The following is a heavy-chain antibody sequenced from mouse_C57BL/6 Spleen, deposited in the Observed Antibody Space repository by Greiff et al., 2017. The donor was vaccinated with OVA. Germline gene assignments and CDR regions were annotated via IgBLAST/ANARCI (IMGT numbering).Heavy chain of an antibody. V-gene: IGHV5-17*01. D-gene: IGHD1-1*01. CDR3: ARRFITAVVESYYAMDY. J-gene: IGHJ4*01. CDR2: ISSGSSTF. Sequence: EVQLVESGGGLVKPGGSLKLSCAASGFTFSDYGMHWVRQAPEKGLEWVAYISSGSSTFYYADTVKGRFTISIYNANNTLYLQMTSLRAEDTSMYYCARRFITAVVESYYAMDYWGQGTSVTVSS. CDR1: GFTFSDYG.